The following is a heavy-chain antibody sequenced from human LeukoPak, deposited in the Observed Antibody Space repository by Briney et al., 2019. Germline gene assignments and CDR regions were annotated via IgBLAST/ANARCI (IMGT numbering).Heavy chain of an antibody. CDR1: GFTFSSYW. V-gene: IGHV3-7*01. CDR2: INQDGSEK. Sequence: GGTLRLSCAASGFTFSSYWMSWVRQAPGKGLEWVAHINQDGSEKYYVDSMKGRFTTSRDNAKNSLYLQMNSLRAEDTAVYYCARSLMRSGSYFYYWGQGTLVTVSS. CDR3: ARSLMRSGSYFYY. D-gene: IGHD3-10*01. J-gene: IGHJ4*02.